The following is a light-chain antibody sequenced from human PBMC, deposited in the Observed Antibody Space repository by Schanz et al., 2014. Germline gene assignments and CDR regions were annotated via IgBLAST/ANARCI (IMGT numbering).Light chain of an antibody. CDR1: SSDVGGYNY. V-gene: IGLV2-11*01. CDR3: CSYAGSPYV. J-gene: IGLJ1*01. Sequence: QSALTQPRSVSGSPGQSVTISCTGTSSDVGGYNYVSWYQQHPGKAPKLMIYDVSDRPSGVSNRFSGSKSGNTASLTISGLQAEDDADYYCCSYAGSPYVFGTGTKLTVL. CDR2: DVS.